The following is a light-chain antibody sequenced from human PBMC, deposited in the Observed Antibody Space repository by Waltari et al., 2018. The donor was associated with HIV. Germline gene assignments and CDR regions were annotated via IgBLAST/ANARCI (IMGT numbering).Light chain of an antibody. V-gene: IGLV3-1*01. Sequence: SYELTQPPSVSVSPGQTASITCSGDKLGDKYACWYQPKPGQSPVLVIYQHSKRPSGIPGRFSGSNSGNTATLTISGTQAMDEADYYCQAWDSSTVVFGGGTKLTVL. CDR1: KLGDKY. CDR2: QHS. CDR3: QAWDSSTVV. J-gene: IGLJ2*01.